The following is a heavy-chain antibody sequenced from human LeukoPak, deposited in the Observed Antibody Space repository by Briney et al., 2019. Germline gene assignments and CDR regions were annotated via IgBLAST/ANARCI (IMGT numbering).Heavy chain of an antibody. CDR2: IWHDGGKR. Sequence: PGGSLRLSCAASGFTFSYYGMQWVRQAPGKGLEWVSLIWHDGGKRYYADSVKGRFTISRDNSKNTLYLQMTTLRVEDTAVYYCARELSQIVWGGLDYGGQGTLVSVSS. J-gene: IGHJ4*02. D-gene: IGHD2-21*01. CDR3: ARELSQIVWGGLDY. CDR1: GFTFSYYG. V-gene: IGHV3-33*01.